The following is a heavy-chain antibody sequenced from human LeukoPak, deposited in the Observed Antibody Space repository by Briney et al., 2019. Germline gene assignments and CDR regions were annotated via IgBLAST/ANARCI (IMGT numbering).Heavy chain of an antibody. J-gene: IGHJ4*02. Sequence: GRSLRLSCAASGFTFSSYAMHWVRQDPGQGLEWVPVISYDGSNKYYADSVKGRFTISRDNSKNTLYLQMNSLRAEDTAVYYCARDGSGSYEDYWGQGTLVTVSS. CDR3: ARDGSGSYEDY. CDR2: ISYDGSNK. CDR1: GFTFSSYA. D-gene: IGHD3-10*01. V-gene: IGHV3-30*14.